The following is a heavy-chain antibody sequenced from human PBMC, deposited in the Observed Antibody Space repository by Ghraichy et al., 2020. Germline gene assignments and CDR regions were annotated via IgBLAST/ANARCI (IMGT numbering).Heavy chain of an antibody. J-gene: IGHJ4*02. D-gene: IGHD2-15*01. CDR3: SNESSGSCYFSYDY. V-gene: IGHV3-23*01. Sequence: GGSLRLSCAASGFTFSSYAMSWVRQAPGKGLEWVSGICGSGGGTYYADSVKGRFTISRDNSKNTLYLQMNSLRAEDTAVYYCSNESSGSCYFSYDYWGQGTLVTVSS. CDR1: GFTFSSYA. CDR2: ICGSGGGT.